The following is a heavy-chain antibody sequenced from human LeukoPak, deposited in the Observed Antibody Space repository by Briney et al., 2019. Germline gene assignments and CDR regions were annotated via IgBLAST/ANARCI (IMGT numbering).Heavy chain of an antibody. CDR2: ISSSSSYI. Sequence: GGPLRLSCAASGFTFSSYSMNWVRQAPGKGLEWVSSISSSSSYIYYADSVKGRFTISRDNAKNSLYLQMNSLRAEDTAVYYCAGQYDYGDYALSPWGQGTLVTVSS. CDR1: GFTFSSYS. D-gene: IGHD4-17*01. CDR3: AGQYDYGDYALSP. V-gene: IGHV3-21*01. J-gene: IGHJ5*02.